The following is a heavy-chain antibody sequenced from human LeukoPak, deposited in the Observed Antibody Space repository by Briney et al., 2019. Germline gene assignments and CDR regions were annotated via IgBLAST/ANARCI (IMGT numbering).Heavy chain of an antibody. J-gene: IGHJ6*03. Sequence: PGGSLRLSCAASGFTFSSYAMSWVRQAPGKGLEWVSAISGSGGSTYYADSVKGRFTISRDNSKNTLYLQMNSLRAEDTAVYYCAKSGYSSSWYRNYYYYTDVWGKGTTVTVSS. CDR3: AKSGYSSSWYRNYYYYTDV. D-gene: IGHD6-13*01. V-gene: IGHV3-23*01. CDR1: GFTFSSYA. CDR2: ISGSGGST.